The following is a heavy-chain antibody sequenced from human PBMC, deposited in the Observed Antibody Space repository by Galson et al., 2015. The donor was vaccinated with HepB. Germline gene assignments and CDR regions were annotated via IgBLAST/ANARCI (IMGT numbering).Heavy chain of an antibody. CDR3: AKGMFCGSISCYRRLDY. CDR2: TIPIFNAT. Sequence: SVKVSCKASGGTFRSYAFNWVRQAPGQGLQWMGMTIPIFNATHYGQNVQGRVTISRDNSKNTLYLQMDSLRAEDTAVYYCAKGMFCGSISCYRRLDYWGQGSLVTVSS. J-gene: IGHJ4*02. CDR1: GGTFRSYA. V-gene: IGHV1-69*05. D-gene: IGHD2-2*02.